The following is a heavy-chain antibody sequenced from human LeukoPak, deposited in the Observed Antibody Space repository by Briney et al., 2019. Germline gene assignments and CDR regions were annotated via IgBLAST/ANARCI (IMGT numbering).Heavy chain of an antibody. CDR1: GFTFSSYS. CDR2: ISSSSSTI. CDR3: ARVEGYCSGGSCYSGGYFDY. Sequence: GGSLRLSCAASGFTFSSYSMNWVRQVPGKGLEWVSYISSSSSTIYYADSVKGRFTISRDNAKNSLYLQMNSLRAEDTAVYYCARVEGYCSGGSCYSGGYFDYWGQGTLVTVSS. V-gene: IGHV3-48*01. J-gene: IGHJ4*02. D-gene: IGHD2-15*01.